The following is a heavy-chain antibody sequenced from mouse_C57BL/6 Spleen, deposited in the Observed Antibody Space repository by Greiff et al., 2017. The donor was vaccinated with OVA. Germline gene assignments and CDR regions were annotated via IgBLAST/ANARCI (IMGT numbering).Heavy chain of an antibody. V-gene: IGHV1-55*01. CDR1: GYTFTSYW. J-gene: IGHJ2*01. Sequence: QVQLQQPGAELVKPGASVKMSCKASGYTFTSYWITWVKQRPGQGLEWIGDIYPGSGSTNYNEKFKGKATMTVDTSSSTAYMQLSSLTSEDSAVYYCAMEKYGKNYIDYWGQGTTLTVSS. CDR3: AMEKYGKNYIDY. CDR2: IYPGSGST. D-gene: IGHD2-10*02.